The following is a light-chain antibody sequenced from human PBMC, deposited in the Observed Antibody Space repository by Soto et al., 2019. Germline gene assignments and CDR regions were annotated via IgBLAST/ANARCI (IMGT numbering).Light chain of an antibody. V-gene: IGLV2-23*01. Sequence: QSALTQPASVSGSPGQSITISCTGTSSDVGSYHLVSWYQQHPGKAPKLMIYEGSKRPSGVSNRFSGSKSGNTASLTISGLQAEDEADYYCCSYAGGSAIYCFGTGTKLTVL. CDR3: CSYAGGSAIYC. J-gene: IGLJ1*01. CDR1: SSDVGSYHL. CDR2: EGS.